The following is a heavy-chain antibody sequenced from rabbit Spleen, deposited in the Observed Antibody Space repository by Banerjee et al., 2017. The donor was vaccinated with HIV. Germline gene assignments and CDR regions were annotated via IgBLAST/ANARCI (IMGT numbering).Heavy chain of an antibody. V-gene: IGHV1S45*01. J-gene: IGHJ4*01. D-gene: IGHD2-1*01. CDR3: ARGSATMTMVITGFYLGL. Sequence: QEQLEESGGGLVKPGGTLTLTCKASGIDFSSYYYMCWVRQAPGKGLECIACIYGDNSGSTWYASWAKGRFTISKTSSTTVTLQMTSLTAADTATYFCARGSATMTMVITGFYLGLWGPGTLVTVS. CDR2: IYGDNSGST. CDR1: GIDFSSYYY.